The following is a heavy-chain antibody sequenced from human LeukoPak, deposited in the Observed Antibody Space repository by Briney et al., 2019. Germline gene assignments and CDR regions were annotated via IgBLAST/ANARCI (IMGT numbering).Heavy chain of an antibody. V-gene: IGHV4-34*01. CDR1: GGSFSGYY. CDR2: INHSGST. J-gene: IGHJ4*02. CDR3: ATHSSGWYNYFDY. D-gene: IGHD6-19*01. Sequence: PSETLSLTCAVYGGSFSGYYWSWIRQPPGKGLEWIGEINHSGSTNYNPSLKSRVTISVDTSKNQFSLKLGSVTAADTAVYYCATHSSGWYNYFDYWGQGALVTVSS.